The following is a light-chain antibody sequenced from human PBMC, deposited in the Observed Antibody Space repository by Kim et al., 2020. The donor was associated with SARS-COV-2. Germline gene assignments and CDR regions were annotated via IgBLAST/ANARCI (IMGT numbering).Light chain of an antibody. Sequence: SPGERANLSCRASQSVSSYLAWYQQKPGQAPRLLIYDATNRATGIPARCSGSGSGTDFTLTISSLEPEDFAVYYCQQRSNWPPLTFGGGTKVDIK. CDR1: QSVSSY. CDR3: QQRSNWPPLT. J-gene: IGKJ4*01. CDR2: DAT. V-gene: IGKV3-11*01.